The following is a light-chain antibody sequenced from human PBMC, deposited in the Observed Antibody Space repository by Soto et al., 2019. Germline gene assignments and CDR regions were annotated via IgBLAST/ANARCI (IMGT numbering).Light chain of an antibody. J-gene: IGKJ3*01. CDR3: RQYANLPLT. Sequence: IQMTQSPSSLSASVGDRVTITCQARDDISNDLNLYQQKPGKAPKVLIYDASHLESGVPSRFSGGGSGTEFTFTISSLQAEYISTYYCRQYANLPLTVGRGTKVDIK. V-gene: IGKV1-33*01. CDR1: DDISND. CDR2: DAS.